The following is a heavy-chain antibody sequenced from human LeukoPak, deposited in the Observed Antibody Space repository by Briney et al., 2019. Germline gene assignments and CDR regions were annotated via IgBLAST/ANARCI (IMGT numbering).Heavy chain of an antibody. CDR2: ISGSGAQT. Sequence: PGGSLRLSCAASGYTFSSYAVRWVRHAPGEGVEWVSDISGSGAQTSYSDSVRRRFTISRDNSKNTLYLQMNSQRVEDTAVYFCAPGGLAVVTDYWGQGTLVTVSS. CDR1: GYTFSSYA. D-gene: IGHD3-10*01. V-gene: IGHV3-23*01. J-gene: IGHJ4*02. CDR3: APGGLAVVTDY.